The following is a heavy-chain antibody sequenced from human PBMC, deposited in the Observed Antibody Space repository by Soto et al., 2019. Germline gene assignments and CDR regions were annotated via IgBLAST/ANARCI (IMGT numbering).Heavy chain of an antibody. D-gene: IGHD6-19*01. CDR1: GFTFSSYA. Sequence: GGSLRLSCAASGFTFSSYAMHWVRQAPGKGLEWVAVISYDGSNKYYADSVRGRFTISRDNSKNTLYLQMNSLRAEDTAVYYCAREWRSGWLPYYYYGMDVWGQGTTVTV. CDR3: AREWRSGWLPYYYYGMDV. CDR2: ISYDGSNK. V-gene: IGHV3-30-3*01. J-gene: IGHJ6*02.